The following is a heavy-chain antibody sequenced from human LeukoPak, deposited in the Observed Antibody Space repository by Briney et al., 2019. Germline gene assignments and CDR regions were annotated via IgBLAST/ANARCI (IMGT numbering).Heavy chain of an antibody. CDR2: IYTSGST. J-gene: IGHJ4*02. CDR1: GGSISSGSYY. D-gene: IGHD3-22*01. Sequence: SETLSLTXTVSGGSISSGSYYWSWIRQPAGKGLEWIGRIYTSGSTNYNPSLKSRVTISVDTSKNQFSLKLSSVTAADTAVYYCARASYSGYYSLDYWGQGTLVTVSS. V-gene: IGHV4-61*02. CDR3: ARASYSGYYSLDY.